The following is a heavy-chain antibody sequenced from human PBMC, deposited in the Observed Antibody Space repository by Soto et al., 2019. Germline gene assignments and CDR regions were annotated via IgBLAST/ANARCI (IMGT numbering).Heavy chain of an antibody. CDR3: ATDVGRRGWYRGALDI. J-gene: IGHJ3*02. CDR2: INWNGGST. V-gene: IGHV3-20*04. CDR1: AFTFDDYG. D-gene: IGHD6-19*01. Sequence: PRGALRLSCAASAFTFDDYGMSWVRHAPGKGLEWVSGINWNGGSTGYADSVKGRFTISRDNAKNALYLQMNSLRAEDTALYYCATDVGRRGWYRGALDIWGQGTMVTVSS.